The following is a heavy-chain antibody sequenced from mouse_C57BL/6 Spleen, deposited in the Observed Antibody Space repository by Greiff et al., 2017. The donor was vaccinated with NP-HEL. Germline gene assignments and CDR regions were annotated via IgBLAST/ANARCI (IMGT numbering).Heavy chain of an antibody. D-gene: IGHD1-1*01. J-gene: IGHJ2*01. CDR1: GYTFTSYW. V-gene: IGHV1-64*01. CDR2: IHPNSGST. CDR3: ARSAYGSSYDY. Sequence: VQLQQSGAELVKPGASVKLSCKASGYTFTSYWMHWVKQRPGQGLEWIGMIHPNSGSTNYNEKFKSKATLTVDKSSSTAYMQLSSLTSEDSAVYYCARSAYGSSYDYWGQGTTLTVSS.